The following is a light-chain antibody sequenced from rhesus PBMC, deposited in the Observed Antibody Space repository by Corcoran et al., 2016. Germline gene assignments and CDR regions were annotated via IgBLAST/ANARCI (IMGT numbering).Light chain of an antibody. CDR3: LLYYSTTYI. CDR1: AGAVTSGNF. CDR2: NTN. J-gene: IGLJ1*01. V-gene: IGLV7-76*01. Sequence: QAVVTQEPSLTVSPGGTFTLTCASSAGAVTSGNFPNWFQQKPGQAPRGLIYNTNSKHSWTPARFSGSLAGGKAALSLSGAQPEEEAEYYCLLYYSTTYIFGAGTRLTVL.